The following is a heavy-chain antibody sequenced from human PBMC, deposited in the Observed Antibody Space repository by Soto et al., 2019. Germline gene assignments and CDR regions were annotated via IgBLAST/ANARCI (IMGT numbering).Heavy chain of an antibody. V-gene: IGHV3-23*01. J-gene: IGHJ6*02. Sequence: EVQLLESGGGLVQPGGSLRLSCAASGFTFSSYAMSWVRQAPGKGLEWVSVISGSGDSTYYADSVRGRFTISRDNSKNKLYLQMNSLRAEDTGVYYCAKDRDGAAAGPTKFYGMDVWGQGTTVTVSS. D-gene: IGHD6-13*01. CDR3: AKDRDGAAAGPTKFYGMDV. CDR1: GFTFSSYA. CDR2: ISGSGDST.